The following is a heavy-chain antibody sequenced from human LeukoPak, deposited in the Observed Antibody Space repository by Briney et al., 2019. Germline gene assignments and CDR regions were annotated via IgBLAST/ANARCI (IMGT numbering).Heavy chain of an antibody. V-gene: IGHV1-69*04. D-gene: IGHD2-15*01. Sequence: ASVKVSCKASGGTFSSYAISWVRQAPGQGLEWMGRIIPILGIANYAQKFQGRVTITADKSTSTAYMELSSLRSEDTAVYYCARGVPTGYCSGGSCYSMGFDYWGQGTLVTVSS. CDR2: IIPILGIA. CDR1: GGTFSSYA. J-gene: IGHJ4*02. CDR3: ARGVPTGYCSGGSCYSMGFDY.